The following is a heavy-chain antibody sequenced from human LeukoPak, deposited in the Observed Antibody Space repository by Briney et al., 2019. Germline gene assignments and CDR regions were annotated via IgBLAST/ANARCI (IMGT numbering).Heavy chain of an antibody. J-gene: IGHJ4*02. Sequence: GESLKISCKGSGYSFTSYWIGWVRQMPGKGLEWIGIIYPGDSDTRYSPSFQGQVTISADKSISTAYLQWSSLKASDTAMYYCARVAYYYDSSGYCDYWGQGTLVTVSS. V-gene: IGHV5-51*01. CDR3: ARVAYYYDSSGYCDY. CDR2: IYPGDSDT. CDR1: GYSFTSYW. D-gene: IGHD3-22*01.